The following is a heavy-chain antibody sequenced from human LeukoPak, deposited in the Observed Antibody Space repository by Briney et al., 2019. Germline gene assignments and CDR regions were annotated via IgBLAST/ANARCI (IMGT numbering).Heavy chain of an antibody. CDR3: ARARHSGSYRPLDY. CDR1: GHTFTSYD. CDR2: MDPNSGNT. J-gene: IGHJ4*02. D-gene: IGHD1-26*01. V-gene: IGHV1-8*03. Sequence: ASVRVSCKASGHTFTSYDINWVRQATGQGLEWMGWMDPNSGNTGYAQKFQGRVTITRNTSISTAYMELSSLRSEDTAVYYCARARHSGSYRPLDYWGQGTLVTVSS.